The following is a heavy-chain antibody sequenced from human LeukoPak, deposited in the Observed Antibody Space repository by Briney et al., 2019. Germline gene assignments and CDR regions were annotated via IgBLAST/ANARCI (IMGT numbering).Heavy chain of an antibody. CDR2: IYYSGST. CDR3: ARQNIAGSYYFDS. V-gene: IGHV4-59*08. CDR1: GGSISSYY. D-gene: IGHD6-13*01. J-gene: IGHJ4*02. Sequence: SETLSLTCTVSGGSISSYYWSWIRQPPGKGLEGIGYIYYSGSTNYNPSLKSRVTISVDTSKNQFSLKLSSVTAADTAVYYCARQNIAGSYYFDSWGQGTLVTVSS.